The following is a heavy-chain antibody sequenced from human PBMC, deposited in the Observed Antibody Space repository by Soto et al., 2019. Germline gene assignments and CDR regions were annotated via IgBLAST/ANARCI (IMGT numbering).Heavy chain of an antibody. CDR1: GGSISSGGYS. D-gene: IGHD3-16*02. CDR2: IYHSGST. Sequence: PSETLSLTCAVSGGSISSGGYSWSWIRQPPGKGLEWIGYIYHSGSTYYNPSLKSRVTISVDTSKNQFSLKLSSVTAADTAVYYCARLYGLDAFDFWGQGTMVTVSS. CDR3: ARLYGLDAFDF. V-gene: IGHV4-30-2*01. J-gene: IGHJ3*01.